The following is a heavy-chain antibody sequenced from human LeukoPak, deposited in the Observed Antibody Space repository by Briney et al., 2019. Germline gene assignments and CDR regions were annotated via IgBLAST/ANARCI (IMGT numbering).Heavy chain of an antibody. V-gene: IGHV1-69*02. CDR1: GGTFSSYT. CDR2: IIPILGIA. CDR3: APSEETPYFDY. Sequence: GSSVRVSCKASGGTFSSYTISWVRQAPGQGLEWMGRIIPILGIANYAQKFQGRVTITADKSTSTAYMELSSLRSEDTAVYYCAPSEETPYFDYWGQGTLVTVSS. J-gene: IGHJ4*02.